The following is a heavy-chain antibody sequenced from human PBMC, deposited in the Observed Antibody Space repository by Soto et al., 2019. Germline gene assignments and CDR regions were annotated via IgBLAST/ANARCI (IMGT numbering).Heavy chain of an antibody. Sequence: ASVKVSCKASGYTFSSYAMHWVRQAPGQRLEWMGWINADNGNTRYSQKFQGRVTFTRDTSASTAYMDLSSLRSEDTAVYYCAKAAQEGVVVLAATLSWFDPWGQGTLVTVSS. V-gene: IGHV1-3*01. CDR2: INADNGNT. D-gene: IGHD2-15*01. CDR1: GYTFSSYA. J-gene: IGHJ5*02. CDR3: AKAAQEGVVVLAATLSWFDP.